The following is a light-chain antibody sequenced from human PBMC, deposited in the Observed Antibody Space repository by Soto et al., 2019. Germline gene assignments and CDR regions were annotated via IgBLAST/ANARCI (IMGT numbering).Light chain of an antibody. Sequence: QSALTQPPSVSGSPGQSVTISCTGTSSDVSSYNRVSWYQQPPGTAPKLMIYEVSNRPSGVPDRFSGSKSGNTASLTISGLQAEDEADYYCSSYTSSTTPHVFGTGTKVTVL. CDR3: SSYTSSTTPHV. J-gene: IGLJ1*01. CDR1: SSDVSSYNR. CDR2: EVS. V-gene: IGLV2-18*02.